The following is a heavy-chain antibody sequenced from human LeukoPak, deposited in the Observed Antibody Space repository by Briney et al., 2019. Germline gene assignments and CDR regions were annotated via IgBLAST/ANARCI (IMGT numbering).Heavy chain of an antibody. D-gene: IGHD5-12*01. V-gene: IGHV4-39*01. Sequence: SETLSLTCTVSGGSISSSSYYWGWIRQPPGKGLEWIGSIYYSGSTYYNPSLKSRVTISVDTSKNQFSLKLSSVTAADMAVYYCARRGYSGYGYWGQGTLVTVSS. CDR2: IYYSGST. CDR1: GGSISSSSYY. J-gene: IGHJ4*02. CDR3: ARRGYSGYGY.